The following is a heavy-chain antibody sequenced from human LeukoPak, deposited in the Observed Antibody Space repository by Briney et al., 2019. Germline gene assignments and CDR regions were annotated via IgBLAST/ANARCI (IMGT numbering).Heavy chain of an antibody. J-gene: IGHJ6*02. V-gene: IGHV3-33*01. Sequence: PGGSLRLSCAASGFTFNQFGMHWVRQAPGKGLEWVAIIWYHGDEKFYGDSVKGRFTISRDNSKNTLYLQMNSLTVEDTAVYYCASPFPTTYYDFWSGYLAELYYYYGMDVWGQGTTVTVSS. CDR2: IWYHGDEK. D-gene: IGHD3-3*01. CDR1: GFTFNQFG. CDR3: ASPFPTTYYDFWSGYLAELYYYYGMDV.